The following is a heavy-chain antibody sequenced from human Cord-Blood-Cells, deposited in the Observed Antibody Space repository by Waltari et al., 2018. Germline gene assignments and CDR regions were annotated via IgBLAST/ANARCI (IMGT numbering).Heavy chain of an antibody. CDR3: ASPRYCSSTSCYAFDI. CDR2: INHSGST. Sequence: QVQLQQWGAGLLKPSETLSLTCAVYGGSFSGYYWSWIRQPPGKGLEWIGEINHSGSTNYNPSLKSGVTISVDTSKNQFSRKLSSVTAADTAVYYCASPRYCSSTSCYAFDIWGQGTMVTVSS. D-gene: IGHD2-2*01. V-gene: IGHV4-34*01. CDR1: GGSFSGYY. J-gene: IGHJ3*02.